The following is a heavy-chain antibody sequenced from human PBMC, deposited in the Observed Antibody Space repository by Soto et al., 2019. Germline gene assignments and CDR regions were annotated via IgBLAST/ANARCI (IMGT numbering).Heavy chain of an antibody. Sequence: QITLKESGPTLVKPTQTLTLTCTFSGFSLSTIGVGVGWVRQPPGKALEWLALIYWDDDKRYRPSLNTRLTITKDTSKNQVVLTMTNMDPVDTATYYCAYRGRDDDSHYWGQGTLVTVSS. CDR3: AYRGRDDDSHY. D-gene: IGHD1-1*01. CDR1: GFSLSTIGVG. J-gene: IGHJ4*02. V-gene: IGHV2-5*02. CDR2: IYWDDDK.